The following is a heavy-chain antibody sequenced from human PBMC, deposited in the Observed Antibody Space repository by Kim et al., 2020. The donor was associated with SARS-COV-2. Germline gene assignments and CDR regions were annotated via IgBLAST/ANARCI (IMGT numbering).Heavy chain of an antibody. J-gene: IGHJ3*01. Sequence: GGSLRLSCTGSGFTFSNYVMQWVRQPPGKGLEWVSYISTGGTTIYYSDSVKGRFTVSRDDANQSLFLQMNSLTAEDTAVYFCTSEGIGGIAFDLWGQGT. CDR3: TSEGIGGIAFDL. CDR1: GFTFSNYV. V-gene: IGHV3-48*01. D-gene: IGHD3-10*01. CDR2: ISTGGTTI.